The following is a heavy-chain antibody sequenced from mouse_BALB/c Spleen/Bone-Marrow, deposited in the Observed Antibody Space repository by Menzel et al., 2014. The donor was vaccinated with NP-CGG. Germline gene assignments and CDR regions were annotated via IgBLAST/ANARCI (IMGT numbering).Heavy chain of an antibody. J-gene: IGHJ4*01. CDR3: ARDDAMDY. V-gene: IGHV7-3*02. CDR2: IRNKANGYTT. CDR1: GFTFTDYY. Sequence: EVNVVESGGGLVQPGGSLRLSCATSGFTFTDYYMSWVRQPPGKALEWLGFIRNKANGYTTEYSASVKGRFTISRDNSRSILYLQMNTLRAEDSATYYCARDDAMDYWGQGTSVTVSP.